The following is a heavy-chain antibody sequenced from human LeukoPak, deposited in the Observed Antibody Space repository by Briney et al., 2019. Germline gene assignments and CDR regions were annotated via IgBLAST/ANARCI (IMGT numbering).Heavy chain of an antibody. CDR2: INSDGYST. Sequence: GGSLRLSCAASGFTFSRYWMHWVRQAPGKGLVWVSRINSDGYSTTYADSVKGRFTISRDNAKNTLYLQMNSLRADDTAMYYCTRDYGAWGQGTLVTVSP. CDR1: GFTFSRYW. J-gene: IGHJ5*02. CDR3: TRDYGA. V-gene: IGHV3-74*01. D-gene: IGHD4/OR15-4a*01.